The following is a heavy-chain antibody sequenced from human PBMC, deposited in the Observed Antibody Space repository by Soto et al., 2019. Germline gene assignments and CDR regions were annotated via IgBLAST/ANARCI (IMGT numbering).Heavy chain of an antibody. CDR2: ISAYNGNT. CDR3: ARVGYYYDSSGYHIDYYYGMDV. D-gene: IGHD3-22*01. Sequence: ASVKVSCKASGYTFTSYGISWVRQARGQGLEWMGWISAYNGNTNYAQKLQGRVTMTTDTSTSTAYMELRSLRSDDTAVYYCARVGYYYDSSGYHIDYYYGMDVWGQGNTVTVSS. J-gene: IGHJ6*02. V-gene: IGHV1-18*01. CDR1: GYTFTSYG.